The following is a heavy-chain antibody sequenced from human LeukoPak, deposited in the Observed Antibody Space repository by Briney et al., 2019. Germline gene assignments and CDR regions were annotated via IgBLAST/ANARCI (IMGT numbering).Heavy chain of an antibody. Sequence: SETLSLTCAVSGFSLTSGYYWAWIRQSPGEALEWIGNVYYTGNTHYSPSLKSRVIISADTSKNEVSLNLTSVTAADTAIYYRARQKAGTTGRSLDVWGTGTTTIVSS. J-gene: IGHJ6*04. D-gene: IGHD3-10*01. V-gene: IGHV4-38-2*01. CDR1: GFSLTSGYY. CDR2: VYYTGNT. CDR3: ARQKAGTTGRSLDV.